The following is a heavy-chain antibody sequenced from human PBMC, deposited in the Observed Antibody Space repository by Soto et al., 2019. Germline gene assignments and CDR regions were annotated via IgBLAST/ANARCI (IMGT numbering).Heavy chain of an antibody. CDR1: GFTFSNYA. Sequence: EVQLLESGGGLVQPGGSLRLSCAASGFTFSNYAMSWVRQAPGKGLEWVSAISNYGGSTYYADSVTGRFTISRDSSKNTLYLQMNSLRAEDTAVYYCAKHYAILTGYYTGYYYYYMDVWGKGTTVTVSS. CDR2: ISNYGGST. V-gene: IGHV3-23*01. CDR3: AKHYAILTGYYTGYYYYYMDV. J-gene: IGHJ6*03. D-gene: IGHD3-9*01.